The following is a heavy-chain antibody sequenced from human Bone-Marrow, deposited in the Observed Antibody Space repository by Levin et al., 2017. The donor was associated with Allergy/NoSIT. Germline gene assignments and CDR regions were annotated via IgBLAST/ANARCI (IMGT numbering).Heavy chain of an antibody. CDR1: GFIFSNYA. J-gene: IGHJ4*02. Sequence: GESLKISCAASGFIFSNYAMSWVRQAPGKGLEWVSVISGSGGKSYYPDSVKGRFTIPRDNSKNTLILQMNSLRVDDTALYYCAKNTGQSGGRYFEYWGQGNLVTVSS. V-gene: IGHV3-23*01. CDR2: ISGSGGKS. D-gene: IGHD2-15*01. CDR3: AKNTGQSGGRYFEY.